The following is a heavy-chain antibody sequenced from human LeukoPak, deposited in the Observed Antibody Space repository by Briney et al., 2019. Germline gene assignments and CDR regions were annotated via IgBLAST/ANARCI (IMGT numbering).Heavy chain of an antibody. Sequence: SQTLSLTCAISGDSVSSNTAAWSWFRQSPSRGLEWLGRTYYRSNWYYDYATSVKSRVSINPDTSKNQFSLQLNSVTPEDTAVYYCARDSGMGNDAFDIWAKGQWSPSPQ. CDR2: TYYRSNWYY. J-gene: IGHJ3*02. D-gene: IGHD6-19*01. CDR1: GDSVSSNTAA. CDR3: ARDSGMGNDAFDI. V-gene: IGHV6-1*01.